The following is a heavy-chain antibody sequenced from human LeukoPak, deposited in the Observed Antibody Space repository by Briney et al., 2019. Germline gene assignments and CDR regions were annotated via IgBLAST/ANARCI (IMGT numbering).Heavy chain of an antibody. D-gene: IGHD6-13*01. V-gene: IGHV3-48*01. CDR1: GFTFSSYS. Sequence: GGSLRLSCAASGFTFSSYSMNWVRQAPGKGLEWVSYISSSSSTIYYADSVKGRFTISRDNAKNSLYLQMNSLRAEDTAVYYCAKTVGAAADPLDYWGQGTLVTVSS. CDR2: ISSSSSTI. J-gene: IGHJ4*02. CDR3: AKTVGAAADPLDY.